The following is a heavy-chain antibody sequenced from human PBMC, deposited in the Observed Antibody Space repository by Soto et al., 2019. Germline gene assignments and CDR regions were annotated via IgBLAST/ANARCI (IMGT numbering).Heavy chain of an antibody. J-gene: IGHJ4*02. CDR3: ARDWGSSGWPN. CDR2: IYFTGST. D-gene: IGHD6-19*01. CDR1: GHSLSSGGYY. V-gene: IGHV4-31*03. Sequence: SETLSLTCTVSGHSLSSGGYYWSWIRQHPGKGLEWVGYIYFTGSTLYNPSLKSRLAISVDTSKNQFSLKLSSVTAADTAVYYCARDWGSSGWPNWGQGVLVTVSS.